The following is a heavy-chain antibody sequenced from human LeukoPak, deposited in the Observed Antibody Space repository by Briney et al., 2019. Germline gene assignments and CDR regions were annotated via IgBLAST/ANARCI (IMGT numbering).Heavy chain of an antibody. V-gene: IGHV4-39*01. CDR2: IYYSGST. CDR3: ARHFEQQLVRPWFDP. J-gene: IGHJ5*02. Sequence: SETLSLTCTVSGGSISSPTYFWGWIRQPPGKGLELIGSIYYSGSTYYNPSLKSRVTISVDTSKNQFSLKLSSVTAADTAVYYCARHFEQQLVRPWFDPWGQGTLVTVSS. D-gene: IGHD6-13*01. CDR1: GGSISSPTYF.